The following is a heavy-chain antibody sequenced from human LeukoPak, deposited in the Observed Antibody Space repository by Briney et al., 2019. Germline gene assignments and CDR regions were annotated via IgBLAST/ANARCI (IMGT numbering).Heavy chain of an antibody. D-gene: IGHD6-19*01. CDR1: GFTFSSYA. CDR3: ARGGLYSSGWYYFDY. J-gene: IGHJ4*02. Sequence: GALRLSCAASGFTFSSYAMHWVRQAPGKGLEWVAVISYDGSNKYYADSVKGRFTISRDNSKNTLYLQMNSLRAEDTAVYYCARGGLYSSGWYYFDYWGQGTLVTVSS. CDR2: ISYDGSNK. V-gene: IGHV3-30*04.